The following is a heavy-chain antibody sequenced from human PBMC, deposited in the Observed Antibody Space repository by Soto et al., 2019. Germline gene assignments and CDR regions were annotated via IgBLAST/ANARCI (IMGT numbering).Heavy chain of an antibody. CDR1: GYSISSSNW. CDR3: ARMEIQGPIDY. CDR2: IYYSGTT. J-gene: IGHJ4*02. V-gene: IGHV4-28*01. Sequence: QVQLQESGPGLVKPSDTLSLTCAVSGYSISSSNWWGWIRQPPGKGLEWIGYIYYSGTTYYNPSLKSRDTMSVDTSKNQFSLKLTSVTAVDTAVYYCARMEIQGPIDYWGQGTLVTVSS. D-gene: IGHD3-3*01.